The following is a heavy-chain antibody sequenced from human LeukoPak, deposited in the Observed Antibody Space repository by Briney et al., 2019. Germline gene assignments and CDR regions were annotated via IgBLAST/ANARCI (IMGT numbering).Heavy chain of an antibody. J-gene: IGHJ4*02. CDR2: ISGSGGST. Sequence: GGSLRLSCAASGFTFSSYAMSWVRQAPGKGREWVSAISGSGGSTYYADSVKGRFTISRDNSKNTLYLQMNSLRAEDTAVYYCAALGSGWFMMRDYWGQGTLVTVSS. CDR1: GFTFSSYA. CDR3: AALGSGWFMMRDY. V-gene: IGHV3-23*01. D-gene: IGHD6-19*01.